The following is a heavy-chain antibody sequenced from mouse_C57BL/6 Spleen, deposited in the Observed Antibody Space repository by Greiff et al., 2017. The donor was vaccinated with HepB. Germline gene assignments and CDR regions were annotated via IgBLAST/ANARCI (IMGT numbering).Heavy chain of an antibody. V-gene: IGHV1-52*01. CDR2: IDPSDSET. Sequence: QVQLQQPGAELVRPGSSVKLSCKASGYTFTSYWMHWVKQRPIQGLEWIGNIDPSDSETHYNQKFKDKATLTVDKSSSTAYMQLSSLTSEDSAVYYCARSHYGSSPYWYFDVWGTGTTVTVSS. CDR1: GYTFTSYW. D-gene: IGHD1-1*01. CDR3: ARSHYGSSPYWYFDV. J-gene: IGHJ1*03.